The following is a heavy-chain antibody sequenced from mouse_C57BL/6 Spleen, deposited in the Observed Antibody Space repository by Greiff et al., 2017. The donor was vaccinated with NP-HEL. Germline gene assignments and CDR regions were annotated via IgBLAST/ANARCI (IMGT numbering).Heavy chain of an antibody. CDR2: IYPGDGAT. Sequence: QVQLQQSGAELVQPGASVKISCKASGYAFSSYWMNWVKQRPGKGLEWIGLIYPGDGATNYNGKLKGKALLNADKYSSTAYMLLSRLTSEDAAVFFCARRWIKYGSSYHYWYFDVWGTGTTVTVSS. CDR1: GYAFSSYW. D-gene: IGHD1-1*01. V-gene: IGHV1-80*01. CDR3: ARRWIKYGSSYHYWYFDV. J-gene: IGHJ1*03.